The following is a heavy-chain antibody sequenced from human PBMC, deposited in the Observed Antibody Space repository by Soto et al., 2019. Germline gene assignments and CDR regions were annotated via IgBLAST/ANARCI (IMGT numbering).Heavy chain of an antibody. CDR2: ISWDGGST. CDR1: GFTFDDYT. J-gene: IGHJ4*02. V-gene: IGHV3-43*01. CDR3: AKDRTAMVSYTFDY. D-gene: IGHD5-18*01. Sequence: GGSLRLSCAASGFTFDDYTMHWVRQAPGKGLEWVSLISWDGGSTYYADSVKGRFTISRDNSKNSLYLQMNSLRTEDTALYYCAKDRTAMVSYTFDYWGQGTLVTVPS.